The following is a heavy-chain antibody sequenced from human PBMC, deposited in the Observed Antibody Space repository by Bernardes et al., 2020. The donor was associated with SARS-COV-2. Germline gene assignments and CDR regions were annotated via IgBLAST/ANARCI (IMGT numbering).Heavy chain of an antibody. Sequence: ASVKVSCKLSGYTLTELSMHWVRQAPGKGLEWMGGFDPEDGETIYAQKFQGRVTMTEDTSTDTAYMELSSLRSEDTAVYYCATAPCITMVRGPSGGRGYYYYYGMDVWGQGTTVTVSS. J-gene: IGHJ6*02. CDR3: ATAPCITMVRGPSGGRGYYYYYGMDV. CDR2: FDPEDGET. D-gene: IGHD3-10*01. CDR1: GYTLTELS. V-gene: IGHV1-24*01.